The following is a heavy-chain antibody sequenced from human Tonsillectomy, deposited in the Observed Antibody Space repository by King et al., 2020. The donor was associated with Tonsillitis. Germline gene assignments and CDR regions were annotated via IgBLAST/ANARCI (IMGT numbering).Heavy chain of an antibody. V-gene: IGHV3-23*04. CDR2: ISGSDGRT. CDR3: AKAYYGSGSYSTGDS. D-gene: IGHD3-10*01. Sequence: VQLVESGGGLVQPGGSLRLSCAASGFTFSSYAMSWVRQAPGKGLEWVSTISGSDGRTYYADSVKGRFTISRDNSKNTLYLQMKSLRAEDTALYYCAKAYYGSGSYSTGDSWGQGTLVTVSS. J-gene: IGHJ4*02. CDR1: GFTFSSYA.